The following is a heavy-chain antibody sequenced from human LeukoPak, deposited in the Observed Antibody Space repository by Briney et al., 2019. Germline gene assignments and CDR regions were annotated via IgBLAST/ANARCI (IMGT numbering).Heavy chain of an antibody. CDR2: INPNSGGT. Sequence: ASVKVSCKASGYTFTGYYMHRVRQAPGQGLEWMGWINPNSGGTNYAQKFQGRVTMTRDTSISTAYMELSRLRSDDTAVYYCARDRDSSGWYPLDYWGQGTLVTVSS. D-gene: IGHD6-19*01. J-gene: IGHJ4*02. V-gene: IGHV1-2*02. CDR3: ARDRDSSGWYPLDY. CDR1: GYTFTGYY.